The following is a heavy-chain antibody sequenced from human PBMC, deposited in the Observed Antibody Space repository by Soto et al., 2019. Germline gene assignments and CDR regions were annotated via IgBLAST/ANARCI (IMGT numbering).Heavy chain of an antibody. Sequence: GGSLRLSCAASGFTFSSYAMSWVRQAPGKGLEWVSAISGSGGSTYYADSVKGRFTISRDNSKNTLYLQMNSLRAEDTAVYYCAKDDQDIVVVPAASWGWGQGTLVTVSS. CDR1: GFTFSSYA. CDR3: AKDDQDIVVVPAASWG. J-gene: IGHJ4*02. CDR2: ISGSGGST. V-gene: IGHV3-23*01. D-gene: IGHD2-2*01.